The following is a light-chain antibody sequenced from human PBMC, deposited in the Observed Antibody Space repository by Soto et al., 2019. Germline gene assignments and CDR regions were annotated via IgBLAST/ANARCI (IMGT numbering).Light chain of an antibody. J-gene: IGLJ1*01. Sequence: SVLTQPASVSGSPGQSIAISCTGTSSDVGGYNYVSWYQQHPGKAPKLMIHEVSNRPSGISDRFAGSKSGNTASLTISGLQSDDEADYYCSSHPGYSTRVFGTGTKVTVL. CDR2: EVS. CDR1: SSDVGGYNY. CDR3: SSHPGYSTRV. V-gene: IGLV2-14*01.